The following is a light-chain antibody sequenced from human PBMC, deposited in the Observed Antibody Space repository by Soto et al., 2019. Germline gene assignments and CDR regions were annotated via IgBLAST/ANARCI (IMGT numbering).Light chain of an antibody. CDR2: GAS. CDR1: QSVSSSY. V-gene: IGKV3-20*01. CDR3: QQYDSLPFT. J-gene: IGKJ3*01. Sequence: EIVLTQSPGTLSLSPGERATLSCRASQSVSSSYLAWYQQKPGQAPRLLIYGASSRATGIPDRFSGSGSGTDFTLTISRLEPEDFAMYYCQQYDSLPFTFGPGTKVD.